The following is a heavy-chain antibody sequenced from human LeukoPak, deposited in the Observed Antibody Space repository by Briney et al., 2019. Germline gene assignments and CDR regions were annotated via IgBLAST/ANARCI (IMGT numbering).Heavy chain of an antibody. Sequence: VASVKVSCKASGYTFTSYGISWVRQAPGQGLEWMGWISAYNGNTNYAQKLQGRVTMTTDTSTSTAYMELSSLRSEDTAVYYCAREGCSGGSCYDYYYYGMDVWGQGTTVTVSS. J-gene: IGHJ6*02. D-gene: IGHD2-15*01. CDR3: AREGCSGGSCYDYYYYGMDV. CDR1: GYTFTSYG. CDR2: ISAYNGNT. V-gene: IGHV1-18*01.